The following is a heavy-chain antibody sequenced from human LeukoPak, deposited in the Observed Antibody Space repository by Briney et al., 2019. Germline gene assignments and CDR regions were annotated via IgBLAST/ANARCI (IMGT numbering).Heavy chain of an antibody. CDR2: ISYDGSNK. CDR1: GFSFSSYG. V-gene: IGHV3-30*18. CDR3: AKDLLAQQVVRQTGHHGMGV. J-gene: IGHJ6*02. Sequence: PGRSLRLSCAASGFSFSSYGMHWVRQAPGKGLEWVAVISYDGSNKYDADSVKGRVTISRDNSKSTLYLQMSSLRAEDTAVYYCAKDLLAQQVVRQTGHHGMGVWGQGTTVTVSS. D-gene: IGHD6-13*01.